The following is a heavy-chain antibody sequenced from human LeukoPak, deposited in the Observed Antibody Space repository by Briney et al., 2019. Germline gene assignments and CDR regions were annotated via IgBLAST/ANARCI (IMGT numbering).Heavy chain of an antibody. D-gene: IGHD6-13*01. CDR1: GVSFSGYY. J-gene: IGHJ4*02. CDR2: INHSGST. CDR3: ARGWYSSSWYFDY. Sequence: SETLSLTCAVYGVSFSGYYWNWIRQPPGKGLEWIGEINHSGSTNYNPSLKSRVTISVDTSKNQFSLKLSFVTAADTAVYYCARGWYSSSWYFDYWGQGTLVTVSS. V-gene: IGHV4-34*01.